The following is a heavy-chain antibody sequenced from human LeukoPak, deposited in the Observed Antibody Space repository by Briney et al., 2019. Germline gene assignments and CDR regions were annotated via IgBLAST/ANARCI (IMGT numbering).Heavy chain of an antibody. CDR2: IYYSGST. J-gene: IGHJ3*02. CDR3: ARDTRGYSSSWDAFDI. V-gene: IGHV4-61*01. CDR1: GGSISSSSYY. D-gene: IGHD6-13*01. Sequence: SETLSLTCTVSGGSISSSSYYWGWIRQPPGKGLEWIGYIYYSGSTNYNPSLKSRVTISVDTSKNQFSLKLSSVTAADTAVYYCARDTRGYSSSWDAFDIWGQGTMVTVSS.